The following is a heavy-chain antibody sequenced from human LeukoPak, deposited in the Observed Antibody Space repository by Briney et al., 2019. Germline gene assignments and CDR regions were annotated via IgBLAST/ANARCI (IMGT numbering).Heavy chain of an antibody. D-gene: IGHD3-3*01. Sequence: ETLSLTCAVSGGSISSGGYSWSWIRQAPGKGLEWVSSISSSSSYIYYADSVKGRFTISRDNAKNSLYLQMNSLRAEDTAVYYCARGDSQTTKTYYDFWSGYSYYYGMDVWGQGTTVTVSS. J-gene: IGHJ6*02. V-gene: IGHV3-21*01. CDR3: ARGDSQTTKTYYDFWSGYSYYYGMDV. CDR1: GGSISSGGYS. CDR2: ISSSSSYI.